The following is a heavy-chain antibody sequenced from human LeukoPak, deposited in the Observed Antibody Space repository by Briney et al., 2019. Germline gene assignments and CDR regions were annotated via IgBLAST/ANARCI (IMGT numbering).Heavy chain of an antibody. CDR1: GGSISSYY. Sequence: KPSETLSLTCTVSGGSISSYYWSWIRQPPGKGLEWIGYIYYSGSTNYNPSLKSRVTISVDTSKNQFSLKLSSVTAADTAVYYCARVEGFNWNYVFDPWGQGTLVTVSS. CDR2: IYYSGST. J-gene: IGHJ5*02. CDR3: ARVEGFNWNYVFDP. D-gene: IGHD1-7*01. V-gene: IGHV4-59*01.